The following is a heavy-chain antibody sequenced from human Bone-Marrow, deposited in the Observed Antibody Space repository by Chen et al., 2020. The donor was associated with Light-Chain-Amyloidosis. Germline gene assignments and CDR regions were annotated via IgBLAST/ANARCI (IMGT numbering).Heavy chain of an antibody. CDR3: EKGSGYGDH. J-gene: IGHJ4*02. Sequence: EVQLVESGGGVVQPGGSLRLSCAASGFTFDDNAMHWVSQAPGRGLEWVSLISGDASKTYYADSVKGRFTISRDNSKNALYLQMNSLRTEDTAFYYCEKGSGYGDHWGQGTLVTVSS. D-gene: IGHD5-12*01. CDR2: ISGDASKT. V-gene: IGHV3-43*02. CDR1: GFTFDDNA.